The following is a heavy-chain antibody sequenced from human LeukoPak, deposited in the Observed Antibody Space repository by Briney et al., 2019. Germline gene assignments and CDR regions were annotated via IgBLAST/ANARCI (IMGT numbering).Heavy chain of an antibody. CDR1: GGSFSGYY. Sequence: SETLSLTCAVYGGSFSGYYWSWIRQPPGKGLEWIGEINHSGSTNYNPSLKSRVTISVDTSKNQFSLKLSSVTAADTTVYYCARGSGYYGLWGQGTLVTVSS. V-gene: IGHV4-34*01. CDR2: INHSGST. CDR3: ARGSGYYGL. J-gene: IGHJ4*02. D-gene: IGHD3-22*01.